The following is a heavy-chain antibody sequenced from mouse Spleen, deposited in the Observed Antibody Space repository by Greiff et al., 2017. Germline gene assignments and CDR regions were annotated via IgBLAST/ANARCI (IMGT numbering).Heavy chain of an antibody. V-gene: IGHV14-3*01. CDR2: IDPANGNT. D-gene: IGHD2-3*01. CDR1: GFTFNNTY. Sequence: VQLQQSVAELVRPGASVKLSCTASGFTFNNTYMHWVKQRPEQGLEWIGRIDPANGNTNYAPKFQGKATITADTSSNTAYLQLSSLTSEDTAVYYCARDGNPAWFAYWGQGTLVTVSA. J-gene: IGHJ3*01. CDR3: ARDGNPAWFAY.